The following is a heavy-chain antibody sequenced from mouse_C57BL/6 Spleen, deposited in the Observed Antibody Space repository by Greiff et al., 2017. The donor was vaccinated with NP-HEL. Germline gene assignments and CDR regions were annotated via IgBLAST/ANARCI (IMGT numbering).Heavy chain of an antibody. J-gene: IGHJ1*03. CDR1: GYTFTSYW. CDR3: ARPNWDVGYFDV. Sequence: QVQLQQPGAELVKPGASVKLSCKASGYTFTSYWMHWVKQRPGQGLAWIGMIHPNRGSTNYNEKFKSKATLTVDKSSSTAYMQLSSLTSEDSAVYYCARPNWDVGYFDVWGTGTTVTVSS. V-gene: IGHV1-64*01. D-gene: IGHD4-1*01. CDR2: IHPNRGST.